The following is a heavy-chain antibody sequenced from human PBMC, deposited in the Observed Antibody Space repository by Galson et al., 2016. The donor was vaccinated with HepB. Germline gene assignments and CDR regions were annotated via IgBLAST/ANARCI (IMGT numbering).Heavy chain of an antibody. CDR3: ARGGYDFLTAYSMPYLYYGMDV. V-gene: IGHV3-33*01. D-gene: IGHD3-9*01. Sequence: SLRLSCAASGFTLSSYGMHWVRQAPGKGLEWVAIIWYDGSHKNYADSVKGRFTISRDNSKNTLYLQMNSLRGEDTAVYYCARGGYDFLTAYSMPYLYYGMDVWGQGTTVTVSS. J-gene: IGHJ6*02. CDR2: IWYDGSHK. CDR1: GFTLSSYG.